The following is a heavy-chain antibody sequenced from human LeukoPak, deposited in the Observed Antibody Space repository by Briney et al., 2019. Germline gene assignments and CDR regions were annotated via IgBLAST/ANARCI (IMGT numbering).Heavy chain of an antibody. Sequence: GGSLRLSCAASGFTFSSYSMNWVRQAPGKGLEWVSSISSCSSYIYYADSVKGRFTISRDNAKNSLYLQMNSLRAEDTAVYYCARERIRHFDYWGQGTLVTVSS. CDR2: ISSCSSYI. D-gene: IGHD2-15*01. CDR3: ARERIRHFDY. J-gene: IGHJ4*02. V-gene: IGHV3-21*01. CDR1: GFTFSSYS.